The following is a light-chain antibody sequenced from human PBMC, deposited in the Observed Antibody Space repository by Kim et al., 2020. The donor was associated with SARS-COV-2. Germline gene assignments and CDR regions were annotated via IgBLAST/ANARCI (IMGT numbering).Light chain of an antibody. CDR3: QQYDMSPLT. J-gene: IGKJ4*01. CDR1: QSVSSSY. V-gene: IGKV3-20*01. Sequence: SPGDRATLSCRASQSVSSSYLAWYQQKPGQAPRLLIYGASSRATGIPYRFSGSESGTDFTLTISRLEPEDFAVYYCQQYDMSPLTFGGGTKVDIK. CDR2: GAS.